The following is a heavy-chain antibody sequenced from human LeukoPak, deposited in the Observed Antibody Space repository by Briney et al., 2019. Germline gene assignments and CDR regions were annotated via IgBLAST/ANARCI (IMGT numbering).Heavy chain of an antibody. D-gene: IGHD1-26*01. J-gene: IGHJ6*02. CDR2: ISGSGGST. CDR1: GFTFSSYA. Sequence: PGGSLRLSCAASGFTFSSYAMSWVRQAPGKGLEWVSAISGSGGSTYYADSVKGRFTISRDNSKNTLYLQMNSLRAEDTAVYYCAKDLKSGIVGYYYGMDVWGQGTTVTVSS. CDR3: AKDLKSGIVGYYYGMDV. V-gene: IGHV3-23*01.